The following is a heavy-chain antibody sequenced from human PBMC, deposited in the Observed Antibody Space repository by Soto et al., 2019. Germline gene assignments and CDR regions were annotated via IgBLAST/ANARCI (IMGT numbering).Heavy chain of an antibody. CDR2: ISYDGTNK. CDR3: VGGRYYFAY. Sequence: QVQLVESGGGVVQPGRSLRLSCAASGFPFTTYGMHWVREGPGKGLEWVAVISYDGTNKYYAESVKGGFTISRDNSKNTLYLQMNSLGPEDTALYYCVGGRYYFAYRGQGTLVTVSS. V-gene: IGHV3-30*03. J-gene: IGHJ4*02. CDR1: GFPFTTYG. D-gene: IGHD3-10*01.